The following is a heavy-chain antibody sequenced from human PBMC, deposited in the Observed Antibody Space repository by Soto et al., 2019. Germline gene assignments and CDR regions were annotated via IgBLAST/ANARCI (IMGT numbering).Heavy chain of an antibody. D-gene: IGHD6-13*01. V-gene: IGHV3-9*01. CDR1: GFTFDDYA. CDR2: ISWNSGSK. J-gene: IGHJ5*02. CDR3: AKGGIAAAGTFYNWFDP. Sequence: EVQLVESGGGLVQPGRSLRLSCAASGFTFDDYAMHWVRQAPGKGLEWVSGISWNSGSKGYADSVKGRFTISRDNAKNSLYLQMNSLRAEDTALYYCAKGGIAAAGTFYNWFDPWGQGTLVTVSS.